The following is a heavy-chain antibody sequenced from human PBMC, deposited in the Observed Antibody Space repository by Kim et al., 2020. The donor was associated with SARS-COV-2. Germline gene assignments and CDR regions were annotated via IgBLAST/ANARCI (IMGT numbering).Heavy chain of an antibody. D-gene: IGHD3-22*01. V-gene: IGHV4-61*01. CDR1: GGSVSSGSYY. CDR3: ARAFDSRDAFDI. J-gene: IGHJ3*02. Sequence: SETLSLTCTVSGGSVSSGSYYWSWIRQPPGKGLEWIGYIYYSGSTNYTPSLKSRVTISVDSSKNQSSLKLSSVTAADTAVYYCARAFDSRDAFDIWCRGT. CDR2: IYYSGST.